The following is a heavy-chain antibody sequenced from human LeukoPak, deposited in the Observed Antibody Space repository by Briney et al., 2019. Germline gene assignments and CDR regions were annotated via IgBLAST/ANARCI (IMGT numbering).Heavy chain of an antibody. CDR3: ARVGDTAGTTWSFDY. J-gene: IGHJ4*02. CDR1: GYSISSGYY. CDR2: IYHSGST. Sequence: SETPSLTCTVSGYSISSGYYWGWIRPPPGKGLEWIGSIYHSGSTYYNPSLKSRVTISVDTSKNQFSLKLSSVTAADTAVYYCARVGDTAGTTWSFDYWGQGTLVTVSS. D-gene: IGHD5-18*01. V-gene: IGHV4-38-2*02.